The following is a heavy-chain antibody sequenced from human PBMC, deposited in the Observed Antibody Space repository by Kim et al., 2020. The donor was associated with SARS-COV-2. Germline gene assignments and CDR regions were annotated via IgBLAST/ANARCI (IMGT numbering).Heavy chain of an antibody. Sequence: AATVKSRFTISRDDSKNTLYLQMNSLKTEDTAVYYCTTEDVVRGVTPFDYWGQGTLVTVSS. J-gene: IGHJ4*02. D-gene: IGHD3-10*01. V-gene: IGHV3-15*01. CDR3: TTEDVVRGVTPFDY.